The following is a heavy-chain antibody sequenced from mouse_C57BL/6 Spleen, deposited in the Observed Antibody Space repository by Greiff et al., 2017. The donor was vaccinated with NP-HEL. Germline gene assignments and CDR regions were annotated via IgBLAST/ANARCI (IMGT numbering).Heavy chain of an antibody. J-gene: IGHJ4*01. V-gene: IGHV1-50*01. CDR3: ARRTTVPAMDY. Sequence: QVQLKQPGAELVKPGASVKLSCKASGYTFTSYWMQWVKQRPGQGLEWIGEIDPSDSYTNYNQKFKGKATLTVDTSSSTAYMQLSSLTSEDSAVYYCARRTTVPAMDYWGQGTSVTVSS. CDR1: GYTFTSYW. CDR2: IDPSDSYT. D-gene: IGHD1-1*01.